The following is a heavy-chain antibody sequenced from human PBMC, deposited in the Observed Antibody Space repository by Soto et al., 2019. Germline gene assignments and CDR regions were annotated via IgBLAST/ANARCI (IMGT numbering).Heavy chain of an antibody. CDR3: ARVLGHYYDSSGITFDY. J-gene: IGHJ4*02. CDR2: ISAYNGNT. D-gene: IGHD3-22*01. Sequence: VASVKVSCKASGYTFTSYGISWVRQAPGQGLEWMGWISAYNGNTNYAQKLQGRVTMTTDTSTSTAYMELRSLRSDDTAVYYCARVLGHYYDSSGITFDYWGQGALVTVSS. CDR1: GYTFTSYG. V-gene: IGHV1-18*04.